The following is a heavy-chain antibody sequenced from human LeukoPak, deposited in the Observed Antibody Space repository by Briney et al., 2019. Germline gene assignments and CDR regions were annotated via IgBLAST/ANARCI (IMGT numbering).Heavy chain of an antibody. J-gene: IGHJ4*02. Sequence: GGSLRLSCAASGFTFSDHYMDWVRQAPGKGLEWVGRTRKKTNSYTTEYAASVKGRFTISRDDSKNSLYLQMNSLKAEDTAVYYCTRVVLVGTTYIYFDYWGQGTLVTVSS. CDR1: GFTFSDHY. CDR2: TRKKTNSYTT. CDR3: TRVVLVGTTYIYFDY. D-gene: IGHD1-26*01. V-gene: IGHV3-72*01.